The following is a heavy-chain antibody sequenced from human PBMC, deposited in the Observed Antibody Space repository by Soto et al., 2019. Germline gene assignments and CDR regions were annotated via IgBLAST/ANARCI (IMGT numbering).Heavy chain of an antibody. Sequence: ASVKVSSKASGYIFTSYSINWVRQAPGQGLEWMGWISTFNGNTNYAQKVRGRVTMTADTSTSTAYMELRSLRSDDRAVYYCARGERGSSSWYFDYWGQGTLVTAPQ. CDR3: ARGERGSSSWYFDY. CDR1: GYIFTSYS. V-gene: IGHV1-18*01. J-gene: IGHJ4*02. D-gene: IGHD6-13*01. CDR2: ISTFNGNT.